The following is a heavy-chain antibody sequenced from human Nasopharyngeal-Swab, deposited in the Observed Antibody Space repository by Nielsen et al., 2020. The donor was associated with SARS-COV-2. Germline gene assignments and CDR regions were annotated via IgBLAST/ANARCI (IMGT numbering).Heavy chain of an antibody. D-gene: IGHD3-3*01. V-gene: IGHV3-21*01. Sequence: GESLKISCSASGFTFNNYSFNWVRQAPGEGLEWVSSFSSSSSYIYYADSVKGRFTISRDNAKNSLYLQMNSLRAEDTAVYYCARDGLDYDFWSAYFMDVWGQGTTVTVSS. J-gene: IGHJ6*02. CDR2: FSSSSSYI. CDR1: GFTFNNYS. CDR3: ARDGLDYDFWSAYFMDV.